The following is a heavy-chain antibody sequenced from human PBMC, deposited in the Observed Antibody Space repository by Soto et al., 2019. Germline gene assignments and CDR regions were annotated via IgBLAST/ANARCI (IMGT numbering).Heavy chain of an antibody. J-gene: IGHJ4*02. CDR2: ISGSGGTT. V-gene: IGHV3-23*01. D-gene: IGHD4-17*01. CDR1: GFTLSNYA. Sequence: DVQLLESGGALVQPGGSLRLSCAASGFTLSNYAMSWVRQAPGKGLEWVSSISGSGGTTYYADSVKGRFTISRDKSKNTLYLQMNSLRAEDTAVYYCAKDSNGDYDYWGQGTLVTVSS. CDR3: AKDSNGDYDY.